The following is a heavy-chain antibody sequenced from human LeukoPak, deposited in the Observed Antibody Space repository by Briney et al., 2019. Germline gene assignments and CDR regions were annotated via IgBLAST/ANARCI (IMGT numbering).Heavy chain of an antibody. D-gene: IGHD3-10*01. CDR1: GFTFSSYG. CDR3: AKGGKGWSLLWFGELLYFDY. CDR2: ISYDGSNK. V-gene: IGHV3-30*18. Sequence: PGRSLRLSCAASGFTFSSYGMHWVRQAPGKGLEWVAVISYDGSNKYYADSVKGRFTISRDNSKNTLYLQMNSLRAEDTAVYYCAKGGKGWSLLWFGELLYFDYWGQGTLVTVSS. J-gene: IGHJ4*02.